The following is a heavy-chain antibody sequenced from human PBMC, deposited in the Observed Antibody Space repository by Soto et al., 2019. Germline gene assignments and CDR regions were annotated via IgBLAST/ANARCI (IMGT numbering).Heavy chain of an antibody. D-gene: IGHD3-16*01. CDR1: GFTFSGYD. V-gene: IGHV3-23*01. Sequence: EVQLLESGGGLVQPGGSLRLSCAASGFTFSGYDMSWVRQAPGKGLEWVSAISGSGGSTYYADSVKGRFTISRDNSKNTLYLQMNSLRAEDTALYYCAKVGEVHGGGSFDYWGQGTLVTVSS. CDR2: ISGSGGST. CDR3: AKVGEVHGGGSFDY. J-gene: IGHJ4*02.